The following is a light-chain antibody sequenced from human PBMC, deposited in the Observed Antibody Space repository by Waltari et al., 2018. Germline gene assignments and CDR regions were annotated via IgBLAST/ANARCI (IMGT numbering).Light chain of an antibody. CDR2: KAS. V-gene: IGKV1-5*03. CDR3: QQYDRYWT. J-gene: IGKJ1*01. Sequence: DIQMTQSPATLSASVGDRVTITCRASQNINYWLAWYQQKPGQAPKLLIYKASSLQDGVPSRFSGSGSGTEFPLTISSLQPDDFATYYCQQYDRYWTFGQGTKVEIK. CDR1: QNINYW.